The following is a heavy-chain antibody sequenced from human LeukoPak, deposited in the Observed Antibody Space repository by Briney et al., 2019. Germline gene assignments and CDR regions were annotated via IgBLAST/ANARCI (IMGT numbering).Heavy chain of an antibody. CDR1: GYTFTSYD. Sequence: GASVKVSCKASGYTFTSYDINWVRQATGQGLEWMGWMNPNSGNTGYAQKFQGRVTITRNTSISTAYVELSSLRSEDTAVYYCARGPPYYYDSSGYKVPNLDYWGQGTLVTVSS. CDR3: ARGPPYYYDSSGYKVPNLDY. CDR2: MNPNSGNT. V-gene: IGHV1-8*03. J-gene: IGHJ4*02. D-gene: IGHD3-22*01.